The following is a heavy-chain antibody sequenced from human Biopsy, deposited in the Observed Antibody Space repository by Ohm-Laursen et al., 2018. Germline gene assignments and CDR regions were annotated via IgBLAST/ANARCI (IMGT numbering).Heavy chain of an antibody. CDR1: GDSVSSGSFY. CDR3: TRGMRSSGWPYFDS. J-gene: IGHJ4*02. CDR2: IYDRGSTA. D-gene: IGHD6-19*01. Sequence: GTLSLTCTVSGDSVSSGSFYWTWLRQPPGQGLEYIGYIYDRGSTANYNPALESRVTMSVDTPNNQFSLKLSSVTAADTVLYFGTRGMRSSGWPYFDSWGQGTLVTVSS. V-gene: IGHV4-61*01.